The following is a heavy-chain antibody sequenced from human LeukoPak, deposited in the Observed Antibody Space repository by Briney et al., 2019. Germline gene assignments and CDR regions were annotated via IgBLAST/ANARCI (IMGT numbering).Heavy chain of an antibody. D-gene: IGHD2-15*01. CDR2: IWYDGSIK. CDR3: VRRRGWAFDI. J-gene: IGHJ3*02. Sequence: GGSLRLSCAASGFSFSSYGMHWVRQAPGKGLEWVAVIWYDGSIKYYGDSVKGRFTISRDNSKNTLYLQMNSLSAEDTAVYYCVRRRGWAFDIWGQGTMVTVSS. V-gene: IGHV3-33*01. CDR1: GFSFSSYG.